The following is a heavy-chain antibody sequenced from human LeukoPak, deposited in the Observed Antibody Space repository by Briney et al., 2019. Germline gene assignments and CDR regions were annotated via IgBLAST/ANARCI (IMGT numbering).Heavy chain of an antibody. CDR3: ATAVI. J-gene: IGHJ3*02. CDR2: VSKSGGTM. V-gene: IGHV3-48*03. CDR1: GFTFSSYE. Sequence: GGSLRLSCEASGFTFSSYEMNWFRQAPGKGLEWASYVSKSGGTMKNADSVKGRFTVSRDNAKNSLYLQMNSLTAEDTAVYYCATAVIRGRGTMVTVSS.